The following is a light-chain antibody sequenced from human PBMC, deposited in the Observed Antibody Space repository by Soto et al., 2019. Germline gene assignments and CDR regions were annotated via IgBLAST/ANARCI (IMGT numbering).Light chain of an antibody. V-gene: IGKV1-39*01. Sequence: DIQLTQSPSSLSPSLGDRVTITCRASQSIRTYLNWYQQKPGKAPKLLIYSASNLESGVPSRFSGSGSETDFTLTISGLQPEDFAGYYCQQSYSTPRTFGQGTKVDIK. J-gene: IGKJ1*01. CDR2: SAS. CDR3: QQSYSTPRT. CDR1: QSIRTY.